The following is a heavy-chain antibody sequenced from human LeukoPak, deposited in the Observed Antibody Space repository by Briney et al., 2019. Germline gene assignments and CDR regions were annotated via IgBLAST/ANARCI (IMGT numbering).Heavy chain of an antibody. V-gene: IGHV1-8*03. D-gene: IGHD1-26*01. CDR1: GHPFTSYD. CDR2: MNPNSGNT. J-gene: IGHJ4*02. Sequence: ASVKVSCNASGHPFTSYDINWVRQATGQGLEWMGWMNPNSGNTGYAQKFQGRVTITTNTSISTAYMELSSLRSEDTAVYYCARARGANDYWGQGTLVTVSS. CDR3: ARARGANDY.